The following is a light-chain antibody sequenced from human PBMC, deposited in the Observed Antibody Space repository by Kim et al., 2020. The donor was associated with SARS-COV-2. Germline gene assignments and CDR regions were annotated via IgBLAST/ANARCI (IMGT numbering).Light chain of an antibody. CDR2: DAS. Sequence: DVQMTQSPSSLSASVGDRVTITCQASQDLNNYLNWYQQKPGKAPKLLIYDASNLETGVPSRFSGSGSGTDFTFTITSLQPEDIATYYCQQYEIVPPPFGRGTKLEI. V-gene: IGKV1-33*01. CDR1: QDLNNY. J-gene: IGKJ2*01. CDR3: QQYEIVPPP.